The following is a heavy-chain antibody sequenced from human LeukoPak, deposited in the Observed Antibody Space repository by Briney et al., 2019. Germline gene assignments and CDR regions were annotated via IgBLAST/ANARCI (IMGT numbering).Heavy chain of an antibody. CDR3: ARPTSSGWYSH. Sequence: GGSLRLSCAASGFTFSDYNMNWVRQAPGKGLEWVSYITGSGSIIFYADSVKGRFTISRDNVKNSLYLQMNSLRAEDTAVYYCARPTSSGWYSHWGQGTVVTVSS. CDR1: GFTFSDYN. V-gene: IGHV3-48*01. CDR2: ITGSGSII. J-gene: IGHJ4*03. D-gene: IGHD6-19*01.